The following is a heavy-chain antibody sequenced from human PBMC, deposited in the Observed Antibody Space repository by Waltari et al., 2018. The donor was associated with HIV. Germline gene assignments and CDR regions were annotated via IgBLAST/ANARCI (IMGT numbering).Heavy chain of an antibody. J-gene: IGHJ2*01. V-gene: IGHV4-61*02. D-gene: IGHD3-10*01. CDR1: GGSISSGYYY. Sequence: QVQLRESGPGLVKPSQTLSLTCTVSGGSISSGYYYWRWIRQPAGKGLEWMGRVYTSGSTNYNPPLESRVTISVDTSNNQFSLKLSSVTAADTAVYYCARALDYYESGSFPWWFFDLWGRGTLVTVTS. CDR3: ARALDYYESGSFPWWFFDL. CDR2: VYTSGST.